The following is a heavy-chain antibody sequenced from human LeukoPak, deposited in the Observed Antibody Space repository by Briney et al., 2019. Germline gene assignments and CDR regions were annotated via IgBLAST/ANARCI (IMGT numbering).Heavy chain of an antibody. CDR2: IRSKANSYAT. J-gene: IGHJ4*02. CDR1: GFTFSGSA. V-gene: IGHV3-73*01. Sequence: GGPLKLSCAASGFTFSGSAMHWVRQASGKGLEWVGRIRSKANSYATAYAASVKGRFTISRDDSKNTAYLQMNSLKTEDTAVYYCTRDLYGGNDHDYWGQGTLVTVSS. D-gene: IGHD4-23*01. CDR3: TRDLYGGNDHDY.